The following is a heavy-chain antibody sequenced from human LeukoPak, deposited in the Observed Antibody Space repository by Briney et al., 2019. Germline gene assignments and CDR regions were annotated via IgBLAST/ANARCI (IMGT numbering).Heavy chain of an antibody. D-gene: IGHD1-7*01. CDR1: GFTFDDYA. CDR2: ISWNSGSI. J-gene: IGHJ4*02. CDR3: AKDGSAGTTPPFFDY. V-gene: IGHV3-9*01. Sequence: GRSLSLSCAASGFTFDDYAMHWVRQAPGKGLEWVSGISWNSGSIGYADSVKGRFTISRDNAKNSLYLQMNSLRAEDTALYYCAKDGSAGTTPPFFDYWGQGTLVTVSS.